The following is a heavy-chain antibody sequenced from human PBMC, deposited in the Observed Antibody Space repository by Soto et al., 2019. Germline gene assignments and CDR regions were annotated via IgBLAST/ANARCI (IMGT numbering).Heavy chain of an antibody. J-gene: IGHJ4*02. CDR3: AKDHEDTAMGIDY. D-gene: IGHD5-18*01. Sequence: QVQLVESGGGVVQPGRSLRLSCAASGFTFSSYGMHWVRQAPGKGLEWVAVISYDGSNKYYADSVKGRFTISRDNSKNTLYLQMNSLRAEDTAVYYCAKDHEDTAMGIDYWGQGTLVTVSS. V-gene: IGHV3-30*18. CDR1: GFTFSSYG. CDR2: ISYDGSNK.